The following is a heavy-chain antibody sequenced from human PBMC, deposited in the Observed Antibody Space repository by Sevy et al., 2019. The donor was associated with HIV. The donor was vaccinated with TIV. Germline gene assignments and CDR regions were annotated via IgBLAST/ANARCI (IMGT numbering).Heavy chain of an antibody. V-gene: IGHV3-66*01. CDR1: GFTVSSNY. CDR2: IYSGGST. J-gene: IGHJ4*02. Sequence: GGSRRLSCAASGFTVSSNYMSWVRQAPGKGLEWVSVIYSGGSTYYADSVKGRFTISRDNSKNTLYRQMNSLRAEDTAVYYCAISTYYYDSSGYYHYYFDYWGQGTLVTVSS. CDR3: AISTYYYDSSGYYHYYFDY. D-gene: IGHD3-22*01.